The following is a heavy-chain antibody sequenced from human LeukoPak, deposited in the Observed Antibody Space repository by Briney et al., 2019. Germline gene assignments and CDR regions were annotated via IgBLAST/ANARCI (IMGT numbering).Heavy chain of an antibody. CDR3: ARVRGYSGYDPLNWFDP. J-gene: IGHJ5*02. D-gene: IGHD5-12*01. CDR2: ISSSSSTI. CDR1: GFTFSSYS. Sequence: SGGSLRLSCAASGFTFSSYSMNWVRQAPGKGLEWVSYISSSSSTIYYADSVKGRFTISRDNAKNSLYLQMNSLRAEDTAVYYCARVRGYSGYDPLNWFDPWGQGSLVTVSS. V-gene: IGHV3-48*01.